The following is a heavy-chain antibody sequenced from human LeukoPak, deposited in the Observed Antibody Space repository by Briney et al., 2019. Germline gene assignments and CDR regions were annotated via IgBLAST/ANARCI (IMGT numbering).Heavy chain of an antibody. D-gene: IGHD3-22*01. CDR1: GGSISSYY. V-gene: IGHV4-59*08. J-gene: IGHJ4*02. CDR3: ARVYDSSGPFDY. Sequence: SETLSLTCTVSGGSISSYYWSWIRQPPGKGLEWIGYIYYSGSTNYNPSLKSRVTISVDTSKNQFSLKLSSVTAADTAVYYCARVYDSSGPFDYWGQGTLVTVSS. CDR2: IYYSGST.